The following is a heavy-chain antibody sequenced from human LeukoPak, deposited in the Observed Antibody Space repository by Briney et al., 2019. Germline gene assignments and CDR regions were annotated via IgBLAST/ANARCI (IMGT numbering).Heavy chain of an antibody. V-gene: IGHV1-46*04. CDR1: GYSFTAHH. Sequence: GASVMLSCKASGYSFTAHHLHWVRQAPGLGLEWMGIINPGNGATTYAQKLQGRVTMTTDMSTNTAYMQLTSLSGEDTAVYYCARAAAGRIGTDVWSAHLVDPWGQGTLVTVSS. D-gene: IGHD3-3*01. CDR3: ARAAAGRIGTDVWSAHLVDP. J-gene: IGHJ5*02. CDR2: INPGNGAT.